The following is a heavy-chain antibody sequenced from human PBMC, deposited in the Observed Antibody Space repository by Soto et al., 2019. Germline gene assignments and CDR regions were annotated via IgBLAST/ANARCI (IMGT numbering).Heavy chain of an antibody. CDR3: ARTRSAWSDFHYYSLDV. CDR2: ISYDSTKT. J-gene: IGHJ6*02. Sequence: LRLSCAASGFTFNSYGMHWVRQGPGNGLEWVAFISYDSTKTYYADSVKGRFTISRDNSNSALYVQMNSLTGEDTAVYYCARTRSAWSDFHYYSLDVWGQGTTVTVSS. D-gene: IGHD1-26*01. V-gene: IGHV3-30*03. CDR1: GFTFNSYG.